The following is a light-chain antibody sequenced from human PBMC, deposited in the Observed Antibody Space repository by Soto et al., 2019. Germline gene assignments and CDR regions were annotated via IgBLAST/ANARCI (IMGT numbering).Light chain of an antibody. Sequence: EIVRTQSPLSLPVTPGEPAPISCRPSQSLHHSDAYNYLDWYSQKPGQAPQLLIHLASSRASGVPVRFSGSGSGTDFTLNISSVEAEDFGLYYCMQGVRMPPITFGQGTRLEIK. V-gene: IGKV2-28*01. J-gene: IGKJ5*01. CDR1: QSLHHSDAYNY. CDR2: LAS. CDR3: MQGVRMPPIT.